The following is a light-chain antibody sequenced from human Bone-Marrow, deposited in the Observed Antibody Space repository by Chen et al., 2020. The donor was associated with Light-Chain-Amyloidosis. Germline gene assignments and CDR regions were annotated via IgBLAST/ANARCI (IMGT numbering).Light chain of an antibody. CDR3: RQYGTSPLT. V-gene: IGKV3-20*01. Sequence: EIVLTQSPGTLSLSPGEGANLSCRAIQTISSNYLTWYQQKFGQAPRLLIYGSSSRATGIPDRFTVSRSGTVFTVSINRLEPEDFAMYYCRQYGTSPLTFGGGTKVEIK. CDR1: QTISSNY. J-gene: IGKJ4*01. CDR2: GSS.